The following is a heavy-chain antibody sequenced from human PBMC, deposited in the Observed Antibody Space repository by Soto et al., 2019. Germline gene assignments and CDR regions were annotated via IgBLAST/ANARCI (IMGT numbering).Heavy chain of an antibody. CDR3: ARQEYSSGWLDY. CDR1: GGSISSGDSY. V-gene: IGHV4-30-4*02. J-gene: IGHJ4*02. D-gene: IGHD6-19*01. CDR2: IYYSGST. Sequence: SDTLSLTCTVSGGSISSGDSYWSWIRQPPGKGLEWIGYIYYSGSTYYNPSLKSRVTISVDTSKNQFSLKLSSVTAADTAVYYCARQEYSSGWLDYWGQGTLVT.